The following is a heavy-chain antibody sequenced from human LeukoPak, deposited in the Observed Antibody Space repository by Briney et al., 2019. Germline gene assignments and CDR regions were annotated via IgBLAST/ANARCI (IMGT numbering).Heavy chain of an antibody. CDR1: GFTFSTSP. CDR3: ARVCSSSWYDAFDI. CDR2: ISSSSGTI. J-gene: IGHJ3*02. Sequence: GGSLRLSCAASGFTFSTSPMNWVRQAPGKGPEWVSYISSSSGTIYYADSVKGRFAISRDNAENSLYLQMNSLRAEDTAVYYCARVCSSSWYDAFDIWGQGTMVTVSS. D-gene: IGHD6-13*01. V-gene: IGHV3-48*04.